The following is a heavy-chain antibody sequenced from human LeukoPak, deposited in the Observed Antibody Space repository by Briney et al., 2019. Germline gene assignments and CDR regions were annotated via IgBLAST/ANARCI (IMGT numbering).Heavy chain of an antibody. CDR3: AKFGVGS. J-gene: IGHJ4*02. Sequence: PGGSLRLSCVASGFTFSTSAMNWVRQAPGKGLEWVSVITSSGDYTKYADSVKGRFTITRDNSHNTVYLQMNSLGVEDTAVYYCAKFGVGSWGQGTLVTVSS. CDR2: ITSSGDYT. CDR1: GFTFSTSA. D-gene: IGHD1-26*01. V-gene: IGHV3-23*01.